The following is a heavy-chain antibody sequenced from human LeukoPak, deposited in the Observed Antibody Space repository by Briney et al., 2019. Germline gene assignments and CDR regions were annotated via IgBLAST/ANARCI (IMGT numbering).Heavy chain of an antibody. J-gene: IGHJ6*04. CDR2: VNHSGST. Sequence: SETLSLTCAVYGGSFSGYYWSWIRQPPGKGLEWIGEVNHSGSTNYNPSLKSRVTISVDTSKKQFSLKLSSVTAADTAVYYCARRGRSGKRSNYYYYGMDVWGKGTTVTVSS. V-gene: IGHV4-34*01. CDR3: ARRGRSGKRSNYYYYGMDV. D-gene: IGHD3-10*01. CDR1: GGSFSGYY.